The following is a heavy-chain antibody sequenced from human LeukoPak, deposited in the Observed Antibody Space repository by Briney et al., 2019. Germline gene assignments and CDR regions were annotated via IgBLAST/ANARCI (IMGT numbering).Heavy chain of an antibody. J-gene: IGHJ4*02. CDR3: ARAEGSGSSFDY. CDR2: ISSSSTYI. V-gene: IGHV3-21*01. Sequence: GGSLRLSCAASGFTFNTYNMNWVRQAPGKGLEWVSSISSSSTYIYYADSVKGRFTISRDNAKNSLYLQMNSLRVEDTAVYYCARAEGSGSSFDYWGQGTLVTVSS. CDR1: GFTFNTYN. D-gene: IGHD3-10*01.